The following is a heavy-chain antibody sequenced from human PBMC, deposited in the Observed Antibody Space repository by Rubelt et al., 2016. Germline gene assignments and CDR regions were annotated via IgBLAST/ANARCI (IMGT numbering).Heavy chain of an antibody. CDR2: ISGSGRRT. CDR3: AKHPGPHRGYYFDY. CDR1: GFTFSNFA. J-gene: IGHJ4*02. Sequence: VQLVESGGDLVQPGGSLRLSCAASGFTFSNFAMSWVRQAPGKGLEWVSSISGSGRRTYYAASVQGRFSISRDSSKNALFLQMDSLRAEDTAVYYCAKHPGPHRGYYFDYWGQGVLVTVSS. D-gene: IGHD2-2*01. V-gene: IGHV3-23*04.